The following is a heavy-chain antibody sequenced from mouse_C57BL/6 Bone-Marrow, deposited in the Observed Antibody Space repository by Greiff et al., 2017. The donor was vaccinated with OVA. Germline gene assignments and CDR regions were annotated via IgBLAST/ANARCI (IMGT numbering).Heavy chain of an antibody. D-gene: IGHD1-1*01. CDR3: ARDYYGSYWHFDV. V-gene: IGHV1-26*01. CDR1: GYTFTDYY. CDR2: INPNNGGT. J-gene: IGHJ1*03. Sequence: EVQLQQSGPELVKPGASVKISCKASGYTFTDYYMNWVKQSHGKSLEWIGDINPNNGGTSYNQKFKGKATLTVDKSSSTAYMELRSLTSEDSAVYYCARDYYGSYWHFDVWGTGTTVTVSS.